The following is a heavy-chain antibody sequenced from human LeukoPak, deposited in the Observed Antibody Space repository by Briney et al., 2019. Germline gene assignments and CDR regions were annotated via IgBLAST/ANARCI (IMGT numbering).Heavy chain of an antibody. J-gene: IGHJ4*02. Sequence: GGSLRLSCAASRFTFSSYAMSWVRQAPGKGLEWVSAISGSGGSTYYADSVKGRFTISRDNSKNTLYLQMNSLRAEDTAVYYCAKVDAGIAVAGIDYWGQGTLVTVSS. CDR3: AKVDAGIAVAGIDY. D-gene: IGHD6-19*01. CDR2: ISGSGGST. V-gene: IGHV3-23*01. CDR1: RFTFSSYA.